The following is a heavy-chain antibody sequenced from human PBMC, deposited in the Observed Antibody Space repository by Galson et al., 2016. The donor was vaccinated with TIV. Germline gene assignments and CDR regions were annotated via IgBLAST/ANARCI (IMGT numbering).Heavy chain of an antibody. V-gene: IGHV1-2*02. CDR1: GYTFTDYY. CDR3: ARDDGSTSGSNF. J-gene: IGHJ4*02. Sequence: SVKVSCKASGYTFTDYYVRWVRQAPGQGLEWMGWISPNSGGTIYAQKFQGRVTMTRDTSISTAFMEVKKLGYDDTALYFCARDDGSTSGSNFWGQGTLVTVSS. CDR2: ISPNSGGT. D-gene: IGHD3-22*01.